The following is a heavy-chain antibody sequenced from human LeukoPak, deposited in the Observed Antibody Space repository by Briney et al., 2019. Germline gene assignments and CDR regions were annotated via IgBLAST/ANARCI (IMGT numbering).Heavy chain of an antibody. CDR1: GGSISSYD. CDR3: ARESSGYYGLFDP. Sequence: SETLSLTCTVSGGSISSYDWSWIRQPAGKGPEWIGRIYSSGSSNYNPSLKSRVTMSVDTSKNQFSLKLSSVTAADTAVYYCARESSGYYGLFDPWGQGTLVTVSS. J-gene: IGHJ5*02. D-gene: IGHD3-22*01. CDR2: IYSSGSS. V-gene: IGHV4-4*07.